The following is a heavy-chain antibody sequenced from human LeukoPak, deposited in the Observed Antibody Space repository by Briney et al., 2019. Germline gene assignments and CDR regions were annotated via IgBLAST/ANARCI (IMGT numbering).Heavy chain of an antibody. D-gene: IGHD2-2*01. CDR2: INHSGST. Sequence: SETLSLTCAVYGGSFSGYYWSWIRQPPGKGLEWIGEINHSGSTNYNPSLKSRVTISVGTSKNQFSLKLSSVTAADTAVYYCASGYCSSTSCPFDYWGQGTLVTVSS. CDR3: ASGYCSSTSCPFDY. V-gene: IGHV4-34*01. CDR1: GGSFSGYY. J-gene: IGHJ4*02.